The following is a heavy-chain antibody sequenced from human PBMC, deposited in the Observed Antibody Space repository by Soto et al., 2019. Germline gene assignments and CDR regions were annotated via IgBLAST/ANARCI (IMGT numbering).Heavy chain of an antibody. J-gene: IGHJ6*03. CDR1: GYTFTSYD. CDR2: MNPNSGNT. V-gene: IGHV1-8*01. Sequence: ASVKVSCKASGYTFTSYDINWVRQATGQGLEWMGWMNPNSGNTGYAQKFQGRVTMTRNTSISTAYMGLSSLRSEDTAVYYCARGGSGYYWNYYYYYYMDVWGKGTTVTVSS. D-gene: IGHD5-12*01. CDR3: ARGGSGYYWNYYYYYYMDV.